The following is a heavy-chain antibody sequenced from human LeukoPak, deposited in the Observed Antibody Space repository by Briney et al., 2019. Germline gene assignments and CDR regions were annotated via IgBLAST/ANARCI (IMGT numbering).Heavy chain of an antibody. J-gene: IGHJ4*02. Sequence: GGSLRLSCAASGFSFSTYAMSWVRQAPGKGLEYVAAISSNGGNTYYANSAKGRFTISRDNSKNTLYLQMGSLRVEDMAVYYCARRDASGYFSDYWGQGTLVTVSS. CDR3: ARRDASGYFSDY. CDR2: ISSNGGNT. V-gene: IGHV3-64*01. CDR1: GFSFSTYA. D-gene: IGHD5-12*01.